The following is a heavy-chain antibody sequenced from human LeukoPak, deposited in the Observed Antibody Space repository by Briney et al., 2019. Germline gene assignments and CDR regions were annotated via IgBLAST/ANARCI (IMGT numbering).Heavy chain of an antibody. D-gene: IGHD5-24*01. Sequence: GASVKVSCKASGGTFSSYAISWVRQAPGQGLEWMGRIIPILGIANYAQKFQGRVTITADKSTNTAYMELSSLRSEDTAMYYCARVRRDGSWEKYWGQGTLVTVSS. V-gene: IGHV1-69*04. CDR1: GGTFSSYA. J-gene: IGHJ4*02. CDR2: IIPILGIA. CDR3: ARVRRDGSWEKY.